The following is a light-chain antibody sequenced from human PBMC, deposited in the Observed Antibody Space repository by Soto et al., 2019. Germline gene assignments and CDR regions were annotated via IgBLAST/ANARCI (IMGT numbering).Light chain of an antibody. CDR2: EVT. J-gene: IGLJ1*01. CDR1: SSDVGGYNY. V-gene: IGLV2-14*01. Sequence: QSVLTQPASVSGSPGQSITISCTGTSSDVGGYNYVSWYQQHPGKAPKLIIYEVTKRPSGVSNRFSGSKSGNTASLTISGLQSDDEADYYCTSYTNTSLLRTVFGTGTKVTVL. CDR3: TSYTNTSLLRTV.